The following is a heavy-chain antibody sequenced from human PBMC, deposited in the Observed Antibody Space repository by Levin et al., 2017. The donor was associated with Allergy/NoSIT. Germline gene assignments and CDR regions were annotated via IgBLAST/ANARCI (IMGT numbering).Heavy chain of an antibody. CDR2: MKQDGSKI. V-gene: IGHV3-7*01. D-gene: IGHD6-19*01. Sequence: ASVKVSCVASGFSFSDSWMSWVRQAPGKGLEWVATMKQDGSKIYYVESVKGRFTISRDNAKNSLYLQMNTLRVEDTAVYYCSRDGGSGWYSDYWGQGALVVVSS. J-gene: IGHJ4*02. CDR3: SRDGGSGWYSDY. CDR1: GFSFSDSW.